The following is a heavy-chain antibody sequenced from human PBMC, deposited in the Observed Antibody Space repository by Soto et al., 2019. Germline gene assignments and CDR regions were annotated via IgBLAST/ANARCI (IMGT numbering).Heavy chain of an antibody. Sequence: EVQLEESGGGLVQPGGSLRLSCAASGFTLSMYWMTWVRQAPGRGLEWVANIKQDGGKKSYLDSVRGRFTIFRDTVRNSLYLQMDSLRGEDTALYYCARDVSPGSSSLYLDAFDIWGQGTMVIVSS. J-gene: IGHJ3*02. D-gene: IGHD6-13*01. V-gene: IGHV3-7*05. CDR2: IKQDGGKK. CDR3: ARDVSPGSSSLYLDAFDI. CDR1: GFTLSMYW.